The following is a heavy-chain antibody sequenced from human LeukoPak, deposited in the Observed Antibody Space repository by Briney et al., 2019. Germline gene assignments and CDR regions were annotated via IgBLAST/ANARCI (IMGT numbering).Heavy chain of an antibody. J-gene: IGHJ4*02. CDR1: GFTFSKYW. CDR2: INQDGSEK. D-gene: IGHD1-1*01. Sequence: PGGSLRLSCAASGFTFSKYWMGWVRQAPGKGLEWVANINQDGSEKYYVDSVKGRFTISRDNAKNSLYLQMNSLRTEDTAVYYCARETAGNDYWGQGTLVTVSS. V-gene: IGHV3-7*05. CDR3: ARETAGNDY.